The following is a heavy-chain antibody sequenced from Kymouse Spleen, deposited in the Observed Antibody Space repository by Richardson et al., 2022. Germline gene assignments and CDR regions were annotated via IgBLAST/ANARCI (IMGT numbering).Heavy chain of an antibody. CDR1: GFTFSSYG. D-gene: IGHD1-26*01. CDR2: ISYDGSNK. J-gene: IGHJ4*02. CDR3: AKGGGSYLFDY. V-gene: IGHV3-30*18. Sequence: QVQLVESGGGVVQPGRSLRLSCAASGFTFSSYGMHWVRQAPGKGLEWVAVISYDGSNKYYADSVKGRFTISRDNSKNTLYLQMNSLRAEDTAVYYCAKGGGSYLFDYWGQGTLVTVSS.